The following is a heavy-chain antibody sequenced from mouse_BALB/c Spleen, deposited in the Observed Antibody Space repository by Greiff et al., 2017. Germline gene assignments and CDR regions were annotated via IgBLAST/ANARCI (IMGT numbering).Heavy chain of an antibody. CDR1: GYAFTSYN. J-gene: IGHJ4*01. CDR2: IDPYNGGT. V-gene: IGHV1S135*01. D-gene: IGHD4-1*01. CDR3: ARWDWNYAMDY. Sequence: EVQRVESGPELVKPGASVKVSCKASGYAFTSYNMYWVKQSHGKSLEWIGYIDPYNGGTSYNQKFKGKATLTVDKSSSTAYMHLNSLTSEDSAVYYCARWDWNYAMDYWGQGTSVTVSS.